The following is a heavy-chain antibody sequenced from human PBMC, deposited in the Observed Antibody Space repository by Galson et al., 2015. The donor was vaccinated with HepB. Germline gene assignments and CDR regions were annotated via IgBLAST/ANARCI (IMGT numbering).Heavy chain of an antibody. CDR1: GYTFTSYA. CDR3: ARETDYGDYLGFDP. D-gene: IGHD4-17*01. J-gene: IGHJ5*02. CDR2: INAGNGNT. Sequence: SVKVSCKASGYTFTSYAMHWVRQAPGQRLEWMGWINAGNGNTKYSQKFQGRVTITRDTSASTAYMELSSLRSEDTAVYYCARETDYGDYLGFDPWGQGTLVTVSS. V-gene: IGHV1-3*01.